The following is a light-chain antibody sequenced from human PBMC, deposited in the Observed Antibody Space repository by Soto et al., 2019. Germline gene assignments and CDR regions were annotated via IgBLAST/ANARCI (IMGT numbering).Light chain of an antibody. Sequence: QSALTQPASVSGSPGQSIAISCTGSSSDVGFYNYVSWYQQHPGKVPKLIIYEVTNRPSGVSNRFSGSKSGNTASLTISGLQAEDEADYYCCSYTTSSTRVFGSGTKGTV. CDR1: SSDVGFYNY. J-gene: IGLJ1*01. CDR2: EVT. V-gene: IGLV2-14*01. CDR3: CSYTTSSTRV.